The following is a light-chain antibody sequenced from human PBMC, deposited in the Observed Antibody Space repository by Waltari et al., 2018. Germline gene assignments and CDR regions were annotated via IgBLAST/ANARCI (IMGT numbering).Light chain of an antibody. V-gene: IGKV2-28*01. CDR3: MQSLQTPLT. CDR1: QSLRHTNGINY. CDR2: WGS. J-gene: IGKJ4*01. Sequence: DIVMTQSPLSLPVTPGEPASIPCKSSQSLRHTNGINYLVWYLQKPGQSPQPLIDWGSDRASGVPDRFTGSGSGTDFTLKISRVEAEDVGVYYCMQSLQTPLTFGGGTKVEIK.